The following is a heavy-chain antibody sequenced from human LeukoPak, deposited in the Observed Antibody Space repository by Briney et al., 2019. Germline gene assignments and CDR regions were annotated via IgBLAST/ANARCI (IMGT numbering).Heavy chain of an antibody. D-gene: IGHD5-18*01. CDR2: ISGGATST. CDR3: AKGTSMVTTYYYYYMDV. CDR1: GFTFSSYA. V-gene: IGHV3-23*01. J-gene: IGHJ6*03. Sequence: GGSLRLSCAASGFTFSSYAMSWVRQAPGKGLEWVSTISGGATSTYYADSVMGRFTISRDNSKNTLYLQMNSLRAEDTAVYYCAKGTSMVTTYYYYYMDVWGKGTTVTVSS.